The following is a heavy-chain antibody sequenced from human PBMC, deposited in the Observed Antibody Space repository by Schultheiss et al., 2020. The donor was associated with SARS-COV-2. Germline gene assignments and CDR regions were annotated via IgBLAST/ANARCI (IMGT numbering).Heavy chain of an antibody. CDR2: ISGSGAGT. CDR3: AKGSSGWHGYGLDA. V-gene: IGHV3-23*01. D-gene: IGHD6-19*01. J-gene: IGHJ6*02. CDR1: GFRFSNYY. Sequence: GGSLRLSCTASGFRFSNYYMSWVRQAPGKGPEWISGISGSGAGTYYADSMKGRFTISRDNSEKTLYLQINSLRADDTAVYYCAKGSSGWHGYGLDAWGQGTTVTVSS.